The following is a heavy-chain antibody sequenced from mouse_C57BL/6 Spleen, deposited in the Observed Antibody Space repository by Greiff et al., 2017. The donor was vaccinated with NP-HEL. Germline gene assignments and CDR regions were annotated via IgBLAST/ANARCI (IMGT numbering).Heavy chain of an antibody. J-gene: IGHJ2*01. CDR1: GFTFSNYW. D-gene: IGHD1-1*01. CDR2: IRLKSDNYAT. V-gene: IGHV6-3*01. Sequence: EVKLQESGGGLVQPGGSMKLSCVASGFTFSNYWMNWVRQSPEKGLEWVAQIRLKSDNYATHYAESVKGRFTISRDDSKSSVYLQMNNLRAEDTGIYYCTRITTVVPDYFDYWGQGTTLTVSS. CDR3: TRITTVVPDYFDY.